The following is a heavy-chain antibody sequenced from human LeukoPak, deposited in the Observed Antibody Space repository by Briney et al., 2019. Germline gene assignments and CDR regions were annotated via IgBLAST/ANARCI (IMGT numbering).Heavy chain of an antibody. J-gene: IGHJ4*02. CDR2: MNPNSGNT. D-gene: IGHD6-6*01. CDR3: ARGLVGAAARLVY. Sequence: GASVKVSCKASGYTFTTYDINWVRQATGQGLEWMGWMNPNSGNTGYAQKFQGRVTMTRSTSISTAYMELSSLRSEGTAVYYCARGLVGAAARLVYWGQGTLVTVSS. CDR1: GYTFTTYD. V-gene: IGHV1-8*01.